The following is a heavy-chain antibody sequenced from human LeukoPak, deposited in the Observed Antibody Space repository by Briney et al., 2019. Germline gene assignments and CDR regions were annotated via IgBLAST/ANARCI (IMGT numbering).Heavy chain of an antibody. J-gene: IGHJ4*02. CDR2: INPNSGGT. Sequence: GASVKVSCKASGGTFSSYSISWVRRAPGQGREWMGWINPNSGGTNYAQKFHGRVTMTRDTSISTAYMELSRLRSDDTAVYYCATEIYGDYVDYWGQGTLVTVSS. V-gene: IGHV1-2*02. CDR3: ATEIYGDYVDY. CDR1: GGTFSSYS. D-gene: IGHD4-17*01.